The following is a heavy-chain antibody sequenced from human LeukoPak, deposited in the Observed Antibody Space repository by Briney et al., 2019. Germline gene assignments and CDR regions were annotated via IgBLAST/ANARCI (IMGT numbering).Heavy chain of an antibody. CDR3: ITIFGVVPSGDY. CDR1: GFTFGDYA. V-gene: IGHV3-49*04. D-gene: IGHD3-3*01. J-gene: IGHJ4*02. Sequence: GGSLRLSCTASGFTFGDYAMSWVRQAPGKGLEWVGFIRSKAYGGTTEYAASVKGRFTISRDDSKSIAYLQMNSLKTEDTAVYYCITIFGVVPSGDYWGQGTLVTVSS. CDR2: IRSKAYGGTT.